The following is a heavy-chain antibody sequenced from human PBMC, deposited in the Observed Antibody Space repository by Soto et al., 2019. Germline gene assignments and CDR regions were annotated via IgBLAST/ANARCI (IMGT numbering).Heavy chain of an antibody. Sequence: GGSLRLSCAASGFTFGSYEMHWVRQTPGKGLEWVAIISYDGSNKYYADSVKGRFTFSRDNSKNMLFLQMNSLRAEDAAVYYCVRRSTLSYHGMDVWGQGTTVTVSS. CDR3: VRRSTLSYHGMDV. D-gene: IGHD1-26*01. V-gene: IGHV3-30-3*01. CDR2: ISYDGSNK. J-gene: IGHJ6*02. CDR1: GFTFGSYE.